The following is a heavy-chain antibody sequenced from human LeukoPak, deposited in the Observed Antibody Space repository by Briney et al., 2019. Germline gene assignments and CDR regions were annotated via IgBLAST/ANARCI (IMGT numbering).Heavy chain of an antibody. V-gene: IGHV6-1*01. Sequence: SQTLSLTCAISGDSVSSNSVAWNWIRQSPSRGLEWLGRTYYRSKWSNDYAISVKSRITIKPDTSKNQFSLQLNSVTPEYTAVYYCARGPSWVRGYADEAFDIWGQGTMVTVSS. CDR3: ARGPSWVRGYADEAFDI. CDR1: GDSVSSNSVA. D-gene: IGHD5-12*01. CDR2: TYYRSKWSN. J-gene: IGHJ3*02.